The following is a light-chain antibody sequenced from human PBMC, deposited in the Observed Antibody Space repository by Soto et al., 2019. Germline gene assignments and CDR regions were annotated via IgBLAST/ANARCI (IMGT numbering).Light chain of an antibody. CDR2: AAS. V-gene: IGKV1-17*01. J-gene: IGKJ1*01. Sequence: DIQMTQSPSSLSASVGDRVTITCRASQDIGNALGWFQQKPGKAPKRLIYAASTLQSGVPSRFSGSRSGTEFTLTISSLQPEDFATYYCQQSHSSPPTFGQGTKVEIK. CDR3: QQSHSSPPT. CDR1: QDIGNA.